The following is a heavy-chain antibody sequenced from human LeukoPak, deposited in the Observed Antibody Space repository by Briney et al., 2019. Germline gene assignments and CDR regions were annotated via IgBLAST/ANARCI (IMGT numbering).Heavy chain of an antibody. J-gene: IGHJ5*02. Sequence: ASVKVSCKASGYTFTSYGISWVRQAPGQGLEWMGWISAYNGNTNYAQKLQGRVTMTTDTSTGTAYMELRSLRSEDTAVYYCARDNSVRDEAWWFNPWGQGTLVTVSS. CDR1: GYTFTSYG. D-gene: IGHD5-24*01. V-gene: IGHV1-18*01. CDR3: ARDNSVRDEAWWFNP. CDR2: ISAYNGNT.